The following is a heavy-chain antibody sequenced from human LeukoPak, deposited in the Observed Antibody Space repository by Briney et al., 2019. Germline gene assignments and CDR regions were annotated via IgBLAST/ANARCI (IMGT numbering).Heavy chain of an antibody. D-gene: IGHD1-26*01. CDR3: AKDPYSGSHRGFDY. CDR1: GFTFSSYA. CDR2: ISPSGGST. Sequence: QPGGSLRLSCAASGFTFSSYAMSWLRQASGEGLEWVSTISPSGGSTFYADSVKGRFTIFRDNSKNTLYLQMNNLRADDTAVYYCAKDPYSGSHRGFDYWGEGSLVAASS. V-gene: IGHV3-23*01. J-gene: IGHJ4*02.